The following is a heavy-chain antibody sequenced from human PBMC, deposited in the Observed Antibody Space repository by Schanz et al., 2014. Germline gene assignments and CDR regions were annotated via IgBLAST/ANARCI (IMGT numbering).Heavy chain of an antibody. CDR2: VNPSVRGT. V-gene: IGHV1-46*01. CDR3: ARDQSPYTNSSDVRYFDY. D-gene: IGHD6-6*01. Sequence: QVHLVQSGAEVKKPGASVKVSCKASGYTFTSNGITWVRQAPGQGLEWMGIVNPSVRGTHFAREFQGRVTVTSDTSTSTVYMDLRSLRSDDTAVYYCARDQSPYTNSSDVRYFDYWGQGTLVTVSS. CDR1: GYTFTSNG. J-gene: IGHJ4*02.